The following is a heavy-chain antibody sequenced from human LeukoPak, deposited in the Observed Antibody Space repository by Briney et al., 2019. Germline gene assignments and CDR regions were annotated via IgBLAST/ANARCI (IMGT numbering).Heavy chain of an antibody. J-gene: IGHJ3*02. Sequence: PGGSLRLSCAASGFNFTNYNMNWVRQAPGKGLEWVSSIHSSSGSIYYADSLKGRFTISRDNAKTSLYLQMNSLRAEDTAVYYCARDLAWDAFDIWGQGTMVTASS. CDR1: GFNFTNYN. V-gene: IGHV3-21*01. CDR3: ARDLAWDAFDI. CDR2: IHSSSGSI.